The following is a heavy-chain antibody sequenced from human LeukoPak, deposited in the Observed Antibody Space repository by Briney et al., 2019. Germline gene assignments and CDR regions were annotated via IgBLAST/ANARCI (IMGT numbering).Heavy chain of an antibody. D-gene: IGHD2-2*01. CDR3: AKDHCSSTSCYLGPLDY. V-gene: IGHV3-33*06. CDR2: IWYDGSNK. CDR1: GFTFSSYG. Sequence: GGSLRLSCAASGFTFSSYGMHWVRQAPGKGLEWVAVIWYDGSNKYYADSVKSRFTISRDNSKNTLYLQMNSLRAEDTAVYYCAKDHCSSTSCYLGPLDYWGQGTLVTVSS. J-gene: IGHJ4*02.